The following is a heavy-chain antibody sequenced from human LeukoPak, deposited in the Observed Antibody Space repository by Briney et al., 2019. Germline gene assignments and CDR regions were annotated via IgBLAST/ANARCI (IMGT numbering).Heavy chain of an antibody. Sequence: PSETLSLTCTVSGGSISSYYWSWIRQPPGKGLEWIGYIYYSGSTNYNPSLKSRVTISVDTSKNQFSLKLSSVTAADTAVYYCARTEEWRWFDPWGQGTLVTVSS. J-gene: IGHJ5*02. CDR3: ARTEEWRWFDP. D-gene: IGHD1-14*01. V-gene: IGHV4-59*08. CDR1: GGSISSYY. CDR2: IYYSGST.